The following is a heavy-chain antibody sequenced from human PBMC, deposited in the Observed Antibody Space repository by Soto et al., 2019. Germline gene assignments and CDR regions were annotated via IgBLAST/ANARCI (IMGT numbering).Heavy chain of an antibody. Sequence: EEQLVESGGGLVQPGGSLRLSCAGSGFIFSPYDMNWVRQAPGKGLEWISYISGGADATYYADSVKGRFTISRDNSKNTLYLQMNSLRAEDTAVYYCAKTSGSYSGFDYWGQGTLVTVSS. V-gene: IGHV3-48*03. D-gene: IGHD1-26*01. J-gene: IGHJ4*02. CDR3: AKTSGSYSGFDY. CDR2: ISGGADAT. CDR1: GFIFSPYD.